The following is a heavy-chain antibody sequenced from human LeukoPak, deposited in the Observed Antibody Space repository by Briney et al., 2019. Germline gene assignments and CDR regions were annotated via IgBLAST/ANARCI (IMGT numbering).Heavy chain of an antibody. CDR1: GFTFSSYA. Sequence: GGSLRLSCAASGFTFSSYAMSWVRQAPGKGLEWVSAISGSGGGTYYADSVKGRFTISRDNSKNTLYLQMNSLRAEDTAVYYCADYYYDSSGYYPEYFQHWGQGTLVTVPS. V-gene: IGHV3-23*01. CDR3: ADYYYDSSGYYPEYFQH. J-gene: IGHJ1*01. CDR2: ISGSGGGT. D-gene: IGHD3-22*01.